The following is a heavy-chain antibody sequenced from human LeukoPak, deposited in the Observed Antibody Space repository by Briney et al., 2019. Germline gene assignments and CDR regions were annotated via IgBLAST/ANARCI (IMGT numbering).Heavy chain of an antibody. V-gene: IGHV3-64D*06. Sequence: PGGSLRLSCSASGFTFSSYALHWVRQAPGKGLEYVSAISTHGGSTYYADSVKGRFTISRDNSKDTLYLQMSSLRAEDTAVYYCARVVRFLEWLLPTYYYYYGMDVWGQGTRSPSP. CDR1: GFTFSSYA. J-gene: IGHJ6*02. CDR3: ARVVRFLEWLLPTYYYYYGMDV. D-gene: IGHD3-3*01. CDR2: ISTHGGST.